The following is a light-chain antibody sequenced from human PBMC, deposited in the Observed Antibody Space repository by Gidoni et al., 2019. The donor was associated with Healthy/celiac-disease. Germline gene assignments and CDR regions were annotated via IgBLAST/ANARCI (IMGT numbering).Light chain of an antibody. CDR3: QQRSNWPPYT. CDR2: DAS. V-gene: IGKV3-11*01. CDR1: QSVRSY. Sequence: EVVLTQSPATLSLSPGERATFSCRASQSVRSYLAWYQQKPGQAPTLLIYDASNRATGIPARFSGSGSGTDFTLTISSLEPEDFAVYYCQQRSNWPPYTFGQGTKLEIK. J-gene: IGKJ2*01.